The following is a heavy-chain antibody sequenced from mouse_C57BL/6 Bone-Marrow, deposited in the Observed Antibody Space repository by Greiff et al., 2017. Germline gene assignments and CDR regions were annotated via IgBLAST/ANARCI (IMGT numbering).Heavy chain of an antibody. CDR3: TRNYGSRPRCWYFEV. CDR1: GYTFTDYE. Sequence: VQLQQSGAELVRPGASVTLSCKASGYTFTDYEMHWVKQTPVHGLEWIGAIDPETGGTAYNQKFKGKAILTADKSSSTAYMELRSLTSEDSAVYYWTRNYGSRPRCWYFEVWGTGTTVTVSS. J-gene: IGHJ1*03. D-gene: IGHD1-1*01. CDR2: IDPETGGT. V-gene: IGHV1-15*01.